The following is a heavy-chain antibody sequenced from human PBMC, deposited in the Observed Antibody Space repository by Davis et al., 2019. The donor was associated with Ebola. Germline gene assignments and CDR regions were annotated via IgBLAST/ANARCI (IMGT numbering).Heavy chain of an antibody. CDR3: ARHQFQDYSNYAQVRFDP. CDR2: INSHNGNT. J-gene: IGHJ5*02. D-gene: IGHD4-11*01. CDR1: GYTFRSYG. V-gene: IGHV1-18*01. Sequence: AASVKVSCKASGYTFRSYGISWVRQAPGQGLEWMGWINSHNGNTNYAQKLQGRVTMTTDTSTSTAYMELRSLRSDDTAVYYCARHQFQDYSNYAQVRFDPWGQGTLVTVS.